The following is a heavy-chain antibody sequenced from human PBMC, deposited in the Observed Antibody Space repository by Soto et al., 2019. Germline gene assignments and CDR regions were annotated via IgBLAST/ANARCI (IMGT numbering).Heavy chain of an antibody. Sequence: ASVKVSCKASGYIFINYYIHWVRQAPGQGLEWIGIINPNGGSTNYAQKFRGRVTIARDTSTSTVYMELSSLRSEDTAVYYCAAPPGRYYYGSGSTFFYYYYGMDVWGQGTTVTVSS. CDR2: INPNGGST. CDR1: GYIFINYY. CDR3: AAPPGRYYYGSGSTFFYYYYGMDV. J-gene: IGHJ6*02. V-gene: IGHV1-46*01. D-gene: IGHD3-10*01.